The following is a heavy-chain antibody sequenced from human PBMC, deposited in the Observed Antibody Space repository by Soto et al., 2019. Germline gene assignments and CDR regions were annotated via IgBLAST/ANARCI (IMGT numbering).Heavy chain of an antibody. V-gene: IGHV3-7*01. CDR2: IKQDGSEK. D-gene: IGHD3-10*01. J-gene: IGHJ4*02. CDR1: GFTFSSYW. Sequence: GGSLRLSCAASGFTFSSYWMSWVRQAPGKGLEWVANIKQDGSEKYYVDSVKGRFTISRDNAKNSLYLQMNSLRAEDTAVYYWASFTMVRGVSFFDYWGQGTLVTVSS. CDR3: ASFTMVRGVSFFDY.